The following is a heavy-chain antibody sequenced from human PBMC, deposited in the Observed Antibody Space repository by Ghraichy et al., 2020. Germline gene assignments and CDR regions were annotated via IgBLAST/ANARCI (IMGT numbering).Heavy chain of an antibody. D-gene: IGHD1-26*01. J-gene: IGHJ4*02. V-gene: IGHV4-38-2*02. Sequence: SETLSLTFAVSGYSISSGYYWGWIRQPPGKGLEWIGSIYHSGSTYYNPSLKSRVTISVDTSKNQFSLKLSSVTAADTAVYYCARDFSGSYGYWGQGTLVTVSS. CDR1: GYSISSGYY. CDR2: IYHSGST. CDR3: ARDFSGSYGY.